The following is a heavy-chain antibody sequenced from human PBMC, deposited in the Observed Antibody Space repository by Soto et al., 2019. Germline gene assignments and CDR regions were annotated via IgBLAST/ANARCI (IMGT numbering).Heavy chain of an antibody. Sequence: EVQLLESGGGLVQPGGSLRLSCAASGFTFSSYAMSWVRQAPGKGLEWVSAITAGGGSTYYADSVKGRFTISRDNSKNTLFLQMNSLRAEDTAVYYCAKDMARYCSGGDCYLGSEYWGQGTLVTVSS. CDR1: GFTFSSYA. CDR3: AKDMARYCSGGDCYLGSEY. V-gene: IGHV3-23*01. D-gene: IGHD2-15*01. J-gene: IGHJ4*02. CDR2: ITAGGGST.